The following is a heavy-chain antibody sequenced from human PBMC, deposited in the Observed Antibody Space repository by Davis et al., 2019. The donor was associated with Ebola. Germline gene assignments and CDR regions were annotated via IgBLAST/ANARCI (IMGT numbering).Heavy chain of an antibody. CDR1: GYTFTSYA. Sequence: AASVTVSCKASGYTFTSYAMHWVRHAHGQRLEWLGWINAGNGNTKYSQKFQGRVTITRDTSASTAYMELSSLRSEDTAVYYCARGSSKAYYYYGMDVWGQGTTVTVSS. V-gene: IGHV1-3*01. D-gene: IGHD6-6*01. CDR2: INAGNGNT. CDR3: ARGSSKAYYYYGMDV. J-gene: IGHJ6*02.